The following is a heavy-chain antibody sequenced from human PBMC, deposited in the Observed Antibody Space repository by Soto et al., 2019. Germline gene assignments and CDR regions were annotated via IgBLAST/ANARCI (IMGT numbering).Heavy chain of an antibody. D-gene: IGHD2-2*01. CDR2: IYPGDSDT. Sequence: GESLKISCKGSGYSFTSYWIGWVRQMPGKGLEWMGIIYPGDSDTRYSPSFQGQVTISADKSISTAYLQWSSLKASDTAMYYFARSPYCSSTSCPYYYYGMDVWGQGTTVTVSS. V-gene: IGHV5-51*01. CDR3: ARSPYCSSTSCPYYYYGMDV. CDR1: GYSFTSYW. J-gene: IGHJ6*02.